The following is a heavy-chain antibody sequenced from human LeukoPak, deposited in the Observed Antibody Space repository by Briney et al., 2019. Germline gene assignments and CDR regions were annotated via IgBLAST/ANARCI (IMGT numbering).Heavy chain of an antibody. J-gene: IGHJ4*02. CDR2: INHSGST. CDR1: GGSFSGYY. D-gene: IGHD3-9*01. Sequence: SETLSLTCAVYGGSFSGYYWSWIRQPPGKGLEWIGEINHSGSTNYNPSLKSRVTISVDTSKNQFSLKLSSVTAADTAVYYCARTGYDIGDYWGQGTLVTVSS. CDR3: ARTGYDIGDY. V-gene: IGHV4-34*01.